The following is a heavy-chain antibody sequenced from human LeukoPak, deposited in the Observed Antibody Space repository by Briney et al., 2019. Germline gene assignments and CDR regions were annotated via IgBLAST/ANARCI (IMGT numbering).Heavy chain of an antibody. CDR2: INHSGST. J-gene: IGHJ5*02. Sequence: SETLSLTCAVYGGSFSGYYWSWIRQPPGKGLEWIGEINHSGSTNYNPSLKSRVTISVDTSKNQFSLKLSSVTAADTAVYYCARSWFDPWGQGTLVTVSS. CDR3: ARSWFDP. V-gene: IGHV4-34*01. CDR1: GGSFSGYY.